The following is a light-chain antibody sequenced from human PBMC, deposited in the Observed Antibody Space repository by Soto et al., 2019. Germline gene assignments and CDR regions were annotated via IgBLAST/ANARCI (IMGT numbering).Light chain of an antibody. Sequence: EIVLTQSPGTLSLSPGERATLSCRASQSVSSSYLAWYQQKPGQAPRLLIYGASSRATGIPDRFSGSGSGTDFTINISRLETEDFAVYYCQQYGSSPTTFGQGTKVEIK. J-gene: IGKJ1*01. CDR3: QQYGSSPTT. CDR1: QSVSSSY. V-gene: IGKV3-20*01. CDR2: GAS.